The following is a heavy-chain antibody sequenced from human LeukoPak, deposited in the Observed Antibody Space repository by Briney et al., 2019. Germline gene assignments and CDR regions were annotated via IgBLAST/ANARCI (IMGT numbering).Heavy chain of an antibody. CDR1: GYTFTNYG. D-gene: IGHD5-12*01. V-gene: IGHV1-18*01. J-gene: IGHJ6*02. Sequence: ASVKVSCKASGYTFTNYGITWVRQAPGQGLEWMGWISPYKGNTNYAQKVQGRVTMTTDTSTSTVYMELRSLRSDDTAVYYCARDGQGHIVATIDLDYYYGMDVWGQGTTVTVSS. CDR2: ISPYKGNT. CDR3: ARDGQGHIVATIDLDYYYGMDV.